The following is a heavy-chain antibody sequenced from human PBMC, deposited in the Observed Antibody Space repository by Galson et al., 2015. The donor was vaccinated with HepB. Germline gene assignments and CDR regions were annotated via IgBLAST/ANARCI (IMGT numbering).Heavy chain of an antibody. D-gene: IGHD3-10*01. J-gene: IGHJ6*02. CDR3: ARRISLVRGIITKPDYYYGMDV. CDR1: GFTFSSYW. Sequence: LRLSCAASGFTFSSYWMNWVRQAPGKGLEWVAHINQDESSKYYVDSVKGRFTISRDNAKDSVYLQLDSLRAEDTAVYYCARRISLVRGIITKPDYYYGMDVWVQGTTVTVAS. V-gene: IGHV3-7*03. CDR2: INQDESSK.